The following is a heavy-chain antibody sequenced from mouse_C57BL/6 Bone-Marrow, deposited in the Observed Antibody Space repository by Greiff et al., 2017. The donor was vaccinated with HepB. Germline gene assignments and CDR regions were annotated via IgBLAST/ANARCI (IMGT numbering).Heavy chain of an antibody. Sequence: EVKLMESGEGLVKPGGSLKLSCAASGFTFSSYAMSWVRQTPEKRLEWVAYISSGGDYIYYADTVKGRFTISTDNARNTLYLQMSSLKSEDTAMYYCTRDRRTTVVSYFDYWGQGTTLTVSS. CDR1: GFTFSSYA. CDR2: ISSGGDYI. J-gene: IGHJ2*01. CDR3: TRDRRTTVVSYFDY. D-gene: IGHD1-1*01. V-gene: IGHV5-9-1*02.